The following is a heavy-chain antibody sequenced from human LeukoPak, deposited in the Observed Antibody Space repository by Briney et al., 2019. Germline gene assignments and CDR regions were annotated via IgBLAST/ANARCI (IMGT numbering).Heavy chain of an antibody. J-gene: IGHJ4*02. CDR2: ISYDGSNK. Sequence: GRSLRLSCAASGFIFSSYAMHWVRQAPGKGLAWVAVISYDGSNKYYADSVKGRFTISRDNSKNTLHLQMNSLRAEDTAVYYCVRDPTIYDTSGYWDYWGQGTLVTVSS. V-gene: IGHV3-30-3*01. CDR3: VRDPTIYDTSGYWDY. CDR1: GFIFSSYA. D-gene: IGHD3-22*01.